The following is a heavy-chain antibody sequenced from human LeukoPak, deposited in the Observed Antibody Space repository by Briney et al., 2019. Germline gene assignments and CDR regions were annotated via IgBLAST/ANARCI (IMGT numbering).Heavy chain of an antibody. V-gene: IGHV3-23*01. J-gene: IGHJ5*02. CDR2: ISGSGGST. D-gene: IGHD3-16*01. CDR1: GFTFNTYG. CDR3: AKDQDGLGGDWFDP. Sequence: GGSLRLSCAASGFTFNTYGMSWVRQAQGKGLEWVSAISGSGGSTYYADSVKGRFTISRDNSKNTLYLQMNSLRAEDTAVYYCAKDQDGLGGDWFDPWGQGTLVTVSS.